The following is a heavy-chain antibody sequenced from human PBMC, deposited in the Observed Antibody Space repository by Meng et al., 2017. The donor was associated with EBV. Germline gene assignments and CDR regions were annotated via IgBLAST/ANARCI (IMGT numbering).Heavy chain of an antibody. CDR2: LIPMVGAP. D-gene: IGHD2-15*01. J-gene: IGHJ4*02. CDR1: GGPFSRDA. Sequence: VQVEELGAEVQRIGSSRKISCKTPGGPFSRDAVSWVLHGPGHGLEWLGGLIPMVGAPHYAQTFQDSVTLTADEYTRTHYMELSSLISDDTAMYYCASELGRGFTPDFWGQGTLVTVSS. CDR3: ASELGRGFTPDF. V-gene: IGHV1-69*01.